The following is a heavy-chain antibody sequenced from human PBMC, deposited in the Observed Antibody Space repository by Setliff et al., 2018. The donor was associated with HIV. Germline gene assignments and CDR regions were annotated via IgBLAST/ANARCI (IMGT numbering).Heavy chain of an antibody. CDR3: ARDRIPSKWLLESDY. V-gene: IGHV1-46*02. Sequence: ASVKVSCKASGYTFNNYYMHWVRQAPGQGLEWMGIINPSDNRTYYAQKFQGRVTMTRDTSTSSVYMELRSLRSEDTAVYYCARDRIPSKWLLESDYWGQGTLVTVSS. D-gene: IGHD3-22*01. J-gene: IGHJ4*02. CDR1: GYTFNNYY. CDR2: INPSDNRT.